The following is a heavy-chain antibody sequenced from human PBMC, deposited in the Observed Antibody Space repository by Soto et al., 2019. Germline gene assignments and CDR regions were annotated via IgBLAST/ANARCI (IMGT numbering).Heavy chain of an antibody. J-gene: IGHJ4*02. CDR2: ISGSGGST. CDR1: GFTFSSYA. Sequence: GGSLRLSCAASGFTFSSYAMSWVRQAPGKGLELVSAISGSGGSTYYADSVKGRFTISRDNSKNTLYLQMNSLRSEDTAAYCCARAPEMATYYDYWGQGTLVAVSS. V-gene: IGHV3-23*01. CDR3: ARAPEMATYYDY. D-gene: IGHD5-12*01.